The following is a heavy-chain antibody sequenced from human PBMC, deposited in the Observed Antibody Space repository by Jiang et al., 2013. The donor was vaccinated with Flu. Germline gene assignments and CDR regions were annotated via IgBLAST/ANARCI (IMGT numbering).Heavy chain of an antibody. Sequence: SGAEVKKPGSSVKVSCKASGGTFSSYTITWVRQAPGQGLEWMGRIIPILGIANYGQKFQGRVTITADKSTSTAYMEVSSLRSEDTAVYYCAGEDLSLEYSSSSVGYWGQGTLVTVSS. D-gene: IGHD6-6*01. CDR3: AGEDLSLEYSSSSVGY. CDR1: GGTFSSYT. CDR2: IIPILGIA. J-gene: IGHJ4*02. V-gene: IGHV1-69*04.